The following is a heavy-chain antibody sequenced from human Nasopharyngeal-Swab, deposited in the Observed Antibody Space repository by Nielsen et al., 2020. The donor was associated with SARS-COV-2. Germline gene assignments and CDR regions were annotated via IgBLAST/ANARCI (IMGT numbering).Heavy chain of an antibody. Sequence: VRQAPGKGLEWVAVISYDGSNKYYADSVKGRFTISRDNFKNTLYLQMNSLRAEDTAVYYCAKADGGYSYGWYYYYGMDVWGQGTTVTSP. V-gene: IGHV3-30*18. CDR2: ISYDGSNK. J-gene: IGHJ6*02. D-gene: IGHD5-18*01. CDR3: AKADGGYSYGWYYYYGMDV.